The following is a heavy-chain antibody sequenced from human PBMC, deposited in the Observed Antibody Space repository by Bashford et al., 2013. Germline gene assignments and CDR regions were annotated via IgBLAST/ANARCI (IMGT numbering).Heavy chain of an antibody. D-gene: IGHD6-19*01. CDR1: GGTFSSYA. V-gene: IGHV1-69*13. J-gene: IGHJ4*02. CDR2: IIPIFGTA. CDR3: ARLGIAVAGDDY. Sequence: SVKVSCKASGGTFSSYAISWVRQAPGQGLEWMGGIIPIFGTANYAQKFQGRVTITADESTSTAYMELNSLRSEDTAVYYCARLGIAVAGDDYWGQGTLVTVSS.